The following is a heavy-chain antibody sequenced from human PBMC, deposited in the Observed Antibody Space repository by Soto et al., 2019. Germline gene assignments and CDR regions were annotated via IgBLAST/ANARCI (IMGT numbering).Heavy chain of an antibody. CDR2: ISGSGGST. CDR1: GFTVSSSNY. J-gene: IGHJ4*02. V-gene: IGHV3-23*01. Sequence: PVGSLRLSWIVSGFTVSSSNYCSWCRQAPGKGLEWVSAISGSGGSTYYADSVKGRFTISRDNSKNTLYLQMNSLRAEDTAVYYCAKDGLEYYFDYWGQGTLVTVSS. CDR3: AKDGLEYYFDY. D-gene: IGHD3-3*01.